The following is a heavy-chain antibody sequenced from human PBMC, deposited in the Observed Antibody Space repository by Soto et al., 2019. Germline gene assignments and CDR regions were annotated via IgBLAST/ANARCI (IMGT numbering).Heavy chain of an antibody. CDR3: ASRIPAAGLDY. D-gene: IGHD6-13*01. CDR2: INHSGST. J-gene: IGHJ4*02. Sequence: PSETLSLTCAVYGGSFSGYYWSWIRQPPGKGLEWIGEINHSGSTNYNPSLKSRVTISVDTSKNQFSLKLSSVTAADTAVYYCASRIPAAGLDYWGQGTLVTVSS. V-gene: IGHV4-34*01. CDR1: GGSFSGYY.